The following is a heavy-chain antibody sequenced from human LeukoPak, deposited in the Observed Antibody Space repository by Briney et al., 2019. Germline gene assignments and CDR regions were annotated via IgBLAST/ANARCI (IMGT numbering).Heavy chain of an antibody. V-gene: IGHV3-48*01. CDR3: ARGGGVVPAAYRRGLGELY. J-gene: IGHJ4*02. Sequence: QPGGSLRLSCAASGFTFSSYSMNWVRQAPGKGLEWVSYISSSSSTIYYADSVKGRFTISRDNAKNSLYLQMNSLRAEDTAVYYCARGGGVVPAAYRRGLGELYWGQGTLVTVSS. D-gene: IGHD2-2*01. CDR2: ISSSSSTI. CDR1: GFTFSSYS.